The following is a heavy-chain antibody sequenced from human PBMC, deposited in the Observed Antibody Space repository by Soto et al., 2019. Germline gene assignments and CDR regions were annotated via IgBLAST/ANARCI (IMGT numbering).Heavy chain of an antibody. J-gene: IGHJ6*01. D-gene: IGHD7-27*01. CDR1: GDSITTYKW. CDR3: ATCQLGEYYYAMDM. V-gene: IGHV4-4*02. CDR2: IYDSGNT. Sequence: QVQLQQSGPGLVKPLGTLSLTCGVSGDSITTYKWWTWVRQTPGRGLGWIGEIYDSGNTRYNPSLKSRVTISKDTSKNQLSLKLNSVTVADTAVYYCATCQLGEYYYAMDMWGQGTTVTVSS.